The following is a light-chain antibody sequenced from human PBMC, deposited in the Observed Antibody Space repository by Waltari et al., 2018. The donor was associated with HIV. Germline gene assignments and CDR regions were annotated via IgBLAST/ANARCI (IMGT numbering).Light chain of an antibody. CDR3: QQRSNWPPA. V-gene: IGKV3-11*01. J-gene: IGKJ4*01. CDR1: QSVSSY. Sequence: EIVLTQSPATLSLSPGERATLSCRASQSVSSYFAWYQQKPGQAPRLLIYASKRATGIPARFSGSGSGTDFTLTINSLEPEDFAVYYCQQRSNWPPAFGGGTKVEIK. CDR2: AS.